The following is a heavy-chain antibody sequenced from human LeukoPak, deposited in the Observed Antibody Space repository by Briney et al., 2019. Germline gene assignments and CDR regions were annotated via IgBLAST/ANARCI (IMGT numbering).Heavy chain of an antibody. V-gene: IGHV1-24*01. CDR1: GYTLTELS. D-gene: IGHD2-2*01. J-gene: IGHJ5*02. CDR3: ATDHCSSTSCYPLDP. Sequence: GASVRVSCKVSGYTLTELSMHWVRQAPGKGLEWVGGFDPEDGETIYAQRFQGRVTMTEDTSTDTAYMELSSLRSEDTAVYYCATDHCSSTSCYPLDPWGQGTLVTVSS. CDR2: FDPEDGET.